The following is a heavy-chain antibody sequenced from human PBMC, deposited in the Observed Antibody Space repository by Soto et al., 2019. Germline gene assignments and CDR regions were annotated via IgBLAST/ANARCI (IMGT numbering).Heavy chain of an antibody. Sequence: QVHLVESGGGVVQPGRSLRLSCAASGFTFSSYGMHWVRQAPGKGLGWVAVISYDGSNKYYADSVKGRFTISRDNSKNTLYLQMNSLRAEDTAVYYCAKDQTAMGLGYFDYWGQGTLVTVSS. V-gene: IGHV3-30*18. CDR3: AKDQTAMGLGYFDY. J-gene: IGHJ4*02. CDR2: ISYDGSNK. CDR1: GFTFSSYG. D-gene: IGHD5-18*01.